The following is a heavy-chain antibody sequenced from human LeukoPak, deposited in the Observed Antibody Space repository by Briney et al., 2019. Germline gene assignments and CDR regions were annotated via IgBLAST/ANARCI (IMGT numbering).Heavy chain of an antibody. J-gene: IGHJ3*01. CDR3: ARVGGTFAFLG. V-gene: IGHV4-34*01. Sequence: SETLSLTCAVYGGSFSGYYRSWIRQPPGKGLEWIGEINHSGSTNYNPSLKSRVTISVDKSKNQFSLKLSSVTAADTAVYYCARVGGTFAFLGWSHGTMVTVSS. CDR1: GGSFSGYY. CDR2: INHSGST. D-gene: IGHD4-23*01.